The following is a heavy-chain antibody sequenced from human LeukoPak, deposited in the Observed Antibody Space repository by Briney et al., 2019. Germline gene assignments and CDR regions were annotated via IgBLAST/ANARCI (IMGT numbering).Heavy chain of an antibody. J-gene: IGHJ4*02. V-gene: IGHV1-8*03. D-gene: IGHD3-22*01. CDR1: GYTFTSYD. CDR2: MNPNSGNT. CDR3: ARPYYDSSGYYYFDY. Sequence: ASVKVSCKASGYTFTSYDINWVRQATGQGLEWMGWMNPNSGNTGYAQKFQGRVTITRNTSISTAYMELSSLRSEDTAVYYCARPYYDSSGYYYFDYWGQGTLVTVSS.